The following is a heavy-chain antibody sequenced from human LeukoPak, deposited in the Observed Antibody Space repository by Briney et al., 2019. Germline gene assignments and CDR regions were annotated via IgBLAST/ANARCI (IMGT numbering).Heavy chain of an antibody. CDR2: MNPNSGYT. J-gene: IGHJ3*02. V-gene: IGHV1-8*01. D-gene: IGHD2-8*01. CDR3: ARVPSEIMSI. Sequence: GASVKVSCKASGYTFTSYDINWVRQATGQGLEWMGWMNPNSGYTGYAQKFQGRVSMTMNTSISTAYMELSSLRSEDTAVYYCARVPSEIMSIWGQGTMVTVSS. CDR1: GYTFTSYD.